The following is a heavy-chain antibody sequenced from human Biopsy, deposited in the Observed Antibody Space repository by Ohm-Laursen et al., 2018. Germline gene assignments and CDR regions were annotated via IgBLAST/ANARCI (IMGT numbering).Heavy chain of an antibody. V-gene: IGHV3-48*03. Sequence: SLRLSCSASGFTFTSYEMNWVRQASGKGLEWVANIHYTGSPIYYADSVRGRFTISRDNGEYSLFLQMNSLRVDDTAVYYCARRIPRYGTDVWGQGTTVTVSS. J-gene: IGHJ6*02. CDR1: GFTFTSYE. CDR3: ARRIPRYGTDV. CDR2: IHYTGSPI. D-gene: IGHD2-2*02.